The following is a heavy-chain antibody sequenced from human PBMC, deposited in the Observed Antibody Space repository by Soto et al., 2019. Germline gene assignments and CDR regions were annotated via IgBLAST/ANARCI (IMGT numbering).Heavy chain of an antibody. CDR3: ANLPLGGYSSPTDY. Sequence: GGSLRLSCAASGFSFSISPMHWVRQAPGKGLEWVANIKQDGSEKYYVDSVKGRFTISRDNAKNSLYLQMNSLRAEDTAVYYCANLPLGGYSSPTDYWGQGTLVTVSS. V-gene: IGHV3-7*03. D-gene: IGHD5-18*01. CDR1: GFSFSISP. CDR2: IKQDGSEK. J-gene: IGHJ4*02.